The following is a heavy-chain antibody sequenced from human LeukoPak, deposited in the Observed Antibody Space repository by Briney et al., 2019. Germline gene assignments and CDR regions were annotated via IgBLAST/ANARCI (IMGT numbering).Heavy chain of an antibody. CDR3: ARGCSSTSCYDGAGYFDY. CDR1: GFTFSSFA. D-gene: IGHD2-2*01. J-gene: IGHJ4*02. CDR2: IGLYGGST. V-gene: IGHV3-64*04. Sequence: GGSLRLSCSASGFTFSSFAMHWVRQAPGKGLQYVSAIGLYGGSTYYADSVKGRFTISRDNSKNTLYLQMNSLRAEDTAVYYCARGCSSTSCYDGAGYFDYWGQGTLVTVSS.